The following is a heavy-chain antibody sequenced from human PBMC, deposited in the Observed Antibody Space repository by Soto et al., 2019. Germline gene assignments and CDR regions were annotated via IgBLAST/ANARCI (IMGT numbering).Heavy chain of an antibody. CDR2: SRNKAKSYST. Sequence: EVQLVESGGGLVQPGGSLRLSCATSGFTFSDHYLDWVRQVPGKGLEWLGRSRNKAKSYSTEYAASLKGRFSISRDDLKTSVYLQMNRLGPEDTAVYCCTRALCVESEAGGCFDHLGRGALVTVSS. J-gene: IGHJ4*02. CDR3: TRALCVESEAGGCFDH. D-gene: IGHD1-26*01. V-gene: IGHV3-72*01. CDR1: GFTFSDHY.